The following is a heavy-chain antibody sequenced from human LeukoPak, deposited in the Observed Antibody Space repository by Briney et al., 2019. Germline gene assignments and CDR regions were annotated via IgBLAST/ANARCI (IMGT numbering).Heavy chain of an antibody. D-gene: IGHD6-13*01. Sequence: SETLSLTCAVYGGSFSGYYWSWIRQPPGKGLEWIGEINHSENTNYNPSLKSRVTISIDTSKNQFSLKLSSVTAADTAVYYCARRSYSSSWYGFYWFDPWGQGTLVTVSS. CDR2: INHSENT. CDR1: GGSFSGYY. V-gene: IGHV4-34*01. CDR3: ARRSYSSSWYGFYWFDP. J-gene: IGHJ5*02.